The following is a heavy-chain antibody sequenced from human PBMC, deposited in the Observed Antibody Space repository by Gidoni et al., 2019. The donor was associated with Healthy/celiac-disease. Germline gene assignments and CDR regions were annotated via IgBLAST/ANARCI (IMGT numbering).Heavy chain of an antibody. J-gene: IGHJ3*02. CDR3: ARGGEVVVVAATAFDI. CDR1: GGTSSSYY. Sequence: QVQLQESGPGLLKPSETLSLTCTVSGGTSSSYYWSWIRQPPGKGLEWIGYIYYSGSTNYNPSLKSRVTISVDTSKNQFSLKLSSVTAADTAVYYCARGGEVVVVAATAFDIWGQGTMVTVSS. D-gene: IGHD2-15*01. V-gene: IGHV4-59*01. CDR2: IYYSGST.